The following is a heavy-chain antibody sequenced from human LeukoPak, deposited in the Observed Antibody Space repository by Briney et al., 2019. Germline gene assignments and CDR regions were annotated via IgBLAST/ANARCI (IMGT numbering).Heavy chain of an antibody. CDR3: TRDWGSGWVNFDY. J-gene: IGHJ4*02. CDR1: GFTFSSYW. Sequence: GGSLRLSCAASGFTFSSYWMHWVRQAPGKGLVWVSRIYNDGSRTNYADSVKGRFTISRDNVKNTLFLQMNSLRAEDMAVYYCTRDWGSGWVNFDYWGQGTLVTASS. D-gene: IGHD6-19*01. CDR2: IYNDGSRT. V-gene: IGHV3-74*01.